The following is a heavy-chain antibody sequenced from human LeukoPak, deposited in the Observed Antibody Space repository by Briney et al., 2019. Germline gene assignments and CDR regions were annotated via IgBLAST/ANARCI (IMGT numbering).Heavy chain of an antibody. Sequence: GGSLRLSCTVSGFTFGGYAINWVRQAPGKGLEWVGFIRSKAFGETAEYAASVKGRFTISRDDSKNTLYLQMNSLKTEDTAVYYCTTDQGDYGDPLGDYWGQGTLVTVSS. CDR2: IRSKAFGETA. CDR3: TTDQGDYGDPLGDY. CDR1: GFTFGGYA. J-gene: IGHJ4*02. D-gene: IGHD4-17*01. V-gene: IGHV3-49*04.